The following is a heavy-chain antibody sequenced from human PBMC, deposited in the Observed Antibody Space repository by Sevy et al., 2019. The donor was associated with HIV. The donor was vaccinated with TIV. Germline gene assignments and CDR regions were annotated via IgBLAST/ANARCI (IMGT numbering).Heavy chain of an antibody. V-gene: IGHV3-23*01. CDR3: AKAGATKDGMDV. D-gene: IGHD5-12*01. CDR2: ISGSGGST. CDR1: GFIFRSYA. J-gene: IGHJ6*02. Sequence: GGSLRLSCAASGFIFRSYAMSWVRQAPGKGLEWVSGISGSGGSTYYADSVKGRFTISRDNFKNTPYLQMNSLRAEDTAVYYCAKAGATKDGMDVWGQGTTVTVSS.